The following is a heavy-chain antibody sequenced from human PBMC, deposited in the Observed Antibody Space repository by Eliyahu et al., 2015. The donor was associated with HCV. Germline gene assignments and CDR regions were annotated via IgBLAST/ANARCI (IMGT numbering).Heavy chain of an antibody. CDR3: ARGGYDILTASPFDI. D-gene: IGHD3-9*01. CDR2: IWYDGSNK. V-gene: IGHV3-33*01. J-gene: IGHJ3*02. Sequence: QALGKGLEWVAVIWYDGSNKYYSESVKGRFTISRDNSNNMLYLQMSSLRAEDTAVYYCARGGYDILTASPFDIWGQGTMVTVFS.